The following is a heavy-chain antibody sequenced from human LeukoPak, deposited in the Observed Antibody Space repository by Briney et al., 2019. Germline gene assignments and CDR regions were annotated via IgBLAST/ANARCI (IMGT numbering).Heavy chain of an antibody. V-gene: IGHV4-59*01. CDR2: IYYSGST. J-gene: IGHJ4*02. CDR1: GGSISSYY. CDR3: AREARRNYFDY. D-gene: IGHD5-12*01. Sequence: PSETLSLTCTVSGGSISSYYWSWVRQPPGKGLEWIGDIYYSGSTNYNPSLKSRVTISVDTSKNQFSLKLSSVTAADTAVYYCAREARRNYFDYWGQGTLVTVSS.